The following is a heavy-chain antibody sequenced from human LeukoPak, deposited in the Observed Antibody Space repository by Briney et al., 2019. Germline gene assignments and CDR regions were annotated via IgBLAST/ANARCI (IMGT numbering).Heavy chain of an antibody. CDR3: ARDQYCTSTSCYPYFDY. D-gene: IGHD2-2*01. Sequence: ASVKVSCKASGYTFTVYYMHWVRQAPGQGLEWMGSINPNSGGTNYAQKFHGGVTMTRDTSISTAYMELSSLRSDDTAVYYCARDQYCTSTSCYPYFDYWGQGALVTVSS. CDR2: INPNSGGT. V-gene: IGHV1-2*02. CDR1: GYTFTVYY. J-gene: IGHJ4*02.